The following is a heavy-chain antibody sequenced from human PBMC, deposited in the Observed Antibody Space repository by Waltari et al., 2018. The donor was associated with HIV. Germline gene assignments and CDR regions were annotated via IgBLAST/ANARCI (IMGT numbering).Heavy chain of an antibody. CDR1: GFTFSSYS. V-gene: IGHV3-21*01. Sequence: EVQLVESGGGLVKPGGSLRLSCAASGFTFSSYSMNWVRQAPGKGLEWVASISSSSSDIYYADSVKGRFTISRDNAKNSLYLQMNSLRAEDTAVYYCARAHIVVVNWFDPWGQGTLVTVSS. J-gene: IGHJ5*02. CDR2: ISSSSSDI. D-gene: IGHD3-22*01. CDR3: ARAHIVVVNWFDP.